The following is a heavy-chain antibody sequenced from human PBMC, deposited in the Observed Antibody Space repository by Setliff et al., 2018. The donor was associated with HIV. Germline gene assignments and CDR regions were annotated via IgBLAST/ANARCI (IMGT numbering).Heavy chain of an antibody. CDR3: ARDGGYSYGRFDY. J-gene: IGHJ4*02. CDR2: IYTSGNSRYT. D-gene: IGHD5-18*01. V-gene: IGHV4-61*09. Sequence: PSETLSLTCTVSGASVTNVLYYWSWLRQPAGKGLEWIGHIYTSGNSRYTNYNSSLESRVAISLDTSSNQFSLKLSSVTAADTAVYHCARDGGYSYGRFDYWGQGTLVTVSS. CDR1: GASVTNVLYY.